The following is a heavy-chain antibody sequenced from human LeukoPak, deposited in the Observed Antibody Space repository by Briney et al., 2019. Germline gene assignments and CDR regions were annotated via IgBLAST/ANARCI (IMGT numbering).Heavy chain of an antibody. J-gene: IGHJ3*02. CDR3: ARGELGLSYYDIPHAFAI. V-gene: IGHV3-23*01. Sequence: PGGSLRLSCAASGFTFSSYAMSWVRQAPGKGLEWVSAISGSGGSTYYADSVKDRFTISRDNSKNTLYLQMNSLGAEDTAVYYCARGELGLSYYDIPHAFAIWGQGTMVTVSS. CDR1: GFTFSSYA. D-gene: IGHD3-22*01. CDR2: ISGSGGST.